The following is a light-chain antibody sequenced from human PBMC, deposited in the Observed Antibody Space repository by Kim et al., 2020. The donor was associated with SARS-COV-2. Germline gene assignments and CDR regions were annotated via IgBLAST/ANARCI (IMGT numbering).Light chain of an antibody. V-gene: IGKV3-15*01. CDR1: QSIGAN. Sequence: VSPGGRVSLSCRASQSIGANVAWYQQKPGQAPRLLMFDASTRATGIPARFSGSGSGTEFTLTISGLQSEDFAVYYCQQYNNWPPYTFGQGTKLEIK. CDR3: QQYNNWPPYT. J-gene: IGKJ2*01. CDR2: DAS.